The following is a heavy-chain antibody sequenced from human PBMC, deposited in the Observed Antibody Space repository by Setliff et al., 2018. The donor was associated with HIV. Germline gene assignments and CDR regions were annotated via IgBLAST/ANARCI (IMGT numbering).Heavy chain of an antibody. Sequence: AASVKVSCKASGYTVNTYALHWVRQAPGQGLEWMGWINVGNGNTKYSQKFQGRVTITRDTSASTAYMELSSLRFEDTAVYYCARDSYGLDYWGQGTLVTVSS. CDR3: ARDSYGLDY. J-gene: IGHJ4*02. CDR1: GYTVNTYA. CDR2: INVGNGNT. D-gene: IGHD5-18*01. V-gene: IGHV1-3*01.